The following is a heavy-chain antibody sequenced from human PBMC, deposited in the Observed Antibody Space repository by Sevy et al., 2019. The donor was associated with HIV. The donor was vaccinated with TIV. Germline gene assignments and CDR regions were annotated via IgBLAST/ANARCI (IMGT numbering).Heavy chain of an antibody. J-gene: IGHJ2*01. V-gene: IGHV3-72*01. CDR1: GFAFGDLY. CDR3: AAVAANKGYFDI. CDR2: IRNNPKSYTT. Sequence: GGCLRLSCAASGFAFGDLYMDWVRQAPGKGLEWVGRIRNNPKSYTTEYAASVKGRFTISRDDSRNSLYLQMNSLKTEDTAVYYCAAVAANKGYFDIWGRGSLVTVSS. D-gene: IGHD6-19*01.